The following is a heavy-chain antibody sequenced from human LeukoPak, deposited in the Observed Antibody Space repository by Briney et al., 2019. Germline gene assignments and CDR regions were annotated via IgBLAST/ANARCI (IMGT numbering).Heavy chain of an antibody. V-gene: IGHV4-30-4*01. CDR1: GASISSGDYH. Sequence: SETLSLTCTVSGASISSGDYHWNWIRQPPGKGLEWIGFIHDSGSTYYNPSLKSRVSISRDMSKNQLSLMLSSVTAADTAVYYCARVPDEIAVAGPGAFDIWGQGTMVTVSS. D-gene: IGHD6-19*01. J-gene: IGHJ3*02. CDR2: IHDSGST. CDR3: ARVPDEIAVAGPGAFDI.